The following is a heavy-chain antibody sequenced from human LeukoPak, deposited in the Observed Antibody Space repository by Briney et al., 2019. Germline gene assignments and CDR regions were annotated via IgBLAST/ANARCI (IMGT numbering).Heavy chain of an antibody. CDR1: GYSISSDYY. V-gene: IGHV4-38-2*02. CDR3: ARRVGRWFGERAYYYNYMDV. Sequence: PSETLSLTCTVSGYSISSDYYWGWVRQPPGKGLEWIGSIYHSGSTYYNPSLKSRVTISVDTSKNQFSLRLSSVTAADTAVYYCARRVGRWFGERAYYYNYMDVWGKGTTVTISS. D-gene: IGHD3-10*01. CDR2: IYHSGST. J-gene: IGHJ6*03.